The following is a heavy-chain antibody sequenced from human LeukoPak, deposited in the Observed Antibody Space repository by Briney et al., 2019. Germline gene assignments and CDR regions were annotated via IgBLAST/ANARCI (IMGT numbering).Heavy chain of an antibody. CDR1: GGSLSGYY. Sequence: SETLSLTCAVYGGSLSGYYWNWIRRPPGKGLEWIGEINHSGSTNYNPSLKSRVTISLDTSKNQFSLRLNSVTAADTAIYYCARDLGYSSSSRYFYYMDVWGKGTTVTVSS. J-gene: IGHJ6*03. CDR3: ARDLGYSSSSRYFYYMDV. CDR2: INHSGST. V-gene: IGHV4-34*01. D-gene: IGHD6-6*01.